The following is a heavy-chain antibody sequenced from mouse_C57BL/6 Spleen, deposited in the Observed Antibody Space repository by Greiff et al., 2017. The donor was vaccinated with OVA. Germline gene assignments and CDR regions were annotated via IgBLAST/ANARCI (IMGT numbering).Heavy chain of an antibody. D-gene: IGHD2-14*01. CDR2: INPNSGST. J-gene: IGHJ4*01. CDR3: SRGEGYDGYAMDY. V-gene: IGHV1-64*01. Sequence: QVQLQQPGAELVKPGASVKLSCKASGYTFTSYWMHWVKQSPGKGLEWIGMINPNSGSTTYNQQFKSKATLTVEKSSSPAYMQLSSLTSEYSAVYDDSRGEGYDGYAMDYWGQGTSVTVSS. CDR1: GYTFTSYW.